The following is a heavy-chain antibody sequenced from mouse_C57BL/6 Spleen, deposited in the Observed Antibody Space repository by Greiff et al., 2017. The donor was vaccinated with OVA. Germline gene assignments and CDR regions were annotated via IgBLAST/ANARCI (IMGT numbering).Heavy chain of an antibody. CDR1: GFTFSSYA. D-gene: IGHD2-5*01. CDR3: TREAGYSNYAWFAY. J-gene: IGHJ3*01. Sequence: EVQGVESGEGLVKPGGSLKLSCAASGFTFSSYAMSWVRQTPEKRLEWVAYISSGGDYIYYADTVKGRFTISRDNARNTLYLQMSSLKSEDTAMYYCTREAGYSNYAWFAYWGQGTLVTVSA. V-gene: IGHV5-9-1*02. CDR2: ISSGGDYI.